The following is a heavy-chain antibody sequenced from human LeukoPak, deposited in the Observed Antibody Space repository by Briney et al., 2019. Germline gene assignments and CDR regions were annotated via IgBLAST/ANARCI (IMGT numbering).Heavy chain of an antibody. CDR1: GFTFSGYG. J-gene: IGHJ4*02. V-gene: IGHV3-30*02. D-gene: IGHD2-2*02. Sequence: GGSLRLSCAASGFTFSGYGMHWVRQAPGKGLEWEAFIHYDGARSYYADSVKGRFTISRDNSRNALYLQMNSLRPEDTAVYYCAKAIRVAATSSWFCLDYWGQGTLVTVSS. CDR2: IHYDGARS. CDR3: AKAIRVAATSSWFCLDY.